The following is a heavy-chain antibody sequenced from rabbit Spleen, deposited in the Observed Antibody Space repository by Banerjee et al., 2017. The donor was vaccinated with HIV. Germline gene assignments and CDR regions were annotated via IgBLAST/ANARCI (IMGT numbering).Heavy chain of an antibody. J-gene: IGHJ6*01. CDR1: GFSLSSSYY. D-gene: IGHD2-1*01. CDR2: IYTGGSGST. CDR3: ARSTYGYDDYGDLYYAAMDL. V-gene: IGHV1S40*01. Sequence: QSLEESGGGLVQPEGSLTLTCTASGFSLSSSYYMCWVRQAPGKGLEWIACIYTGGSGSTAYASWAKGRFTISKTSSTTLTLQMTSLTAADTATYFCARSTYGYDDYGDLYYAAMDLWGPGTLVTVS.